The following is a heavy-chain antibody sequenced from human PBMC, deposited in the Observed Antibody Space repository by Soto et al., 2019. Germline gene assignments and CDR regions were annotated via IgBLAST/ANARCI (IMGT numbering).Heavy chain of an antibody. Sequence: EVQLVESGGGLVQPGGSLRLSCAASGFTFSSYWMSWVRQAPGKGLEWVSNIKQDGSEKDYVDSVKGRLTISRDNAKNSLYLQMNSLRAEDTAVYYCARAGSWYGHSYYYYGMDVWGQGTTVTVSS. CDR1: GFTFSSYW. CDR3: ARAGSWYGHSYYYYGMDV. J-gene: IGHJ6*02. V-gene: IGHV3-7*01. CDR2: IKQDGSEK. D-gene: IGHD6-13*01.